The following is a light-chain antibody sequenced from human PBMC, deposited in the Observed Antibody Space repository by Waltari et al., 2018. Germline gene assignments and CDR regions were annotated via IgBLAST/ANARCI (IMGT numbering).Light chain of an antibody. V-gene: IGKV4-1*01. CDR2: WAS. Sequence: DIVLTQSPDSLAVSLGERATINCKSSQNILYSSNNKNYLAWYQKKAGQPPKLLFYWASTRESGVPDRFSGSGSGTDFTLTISSLQAEDVAVYYCQQYYSSPYTFGQGTRLEIK. CDR1: QNILYSSNNKNY. CDR3: QQYYSSPYT. J-gene: IGKJ2*01.